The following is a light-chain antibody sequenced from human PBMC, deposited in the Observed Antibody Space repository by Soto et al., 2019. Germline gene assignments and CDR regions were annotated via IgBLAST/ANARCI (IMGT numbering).Light chain of an antibody. J-gene: IGKJ5*01. CDR2: GAS. V-gene: IGKV3-15*01. Sequence: DIVMTQSPATLSVAPGERVTFSCRASQGVSRKLAWYQHKPGQAPRLLIYGASTRATGIPARFSGSGSGTEFTLTISSLQSEDFAVYYCQQYNNWSITFGQGTRLEIK. CDR3: QQYNNWSIT. CDR1: QGVSRK.